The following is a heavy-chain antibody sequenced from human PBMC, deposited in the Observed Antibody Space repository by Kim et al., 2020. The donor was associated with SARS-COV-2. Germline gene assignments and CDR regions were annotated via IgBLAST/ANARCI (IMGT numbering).Heavy chain of an antibody. CDR1: GFTFSSYE. D-gene: IGHD3-22*01. CDR3: ARELANYYDSSGTIDY. Sequence: GGSLRLSCAASGFTFSSYEMNWVRQAPGKGLEWVSYISSSGSTIYYADSVKGRFTISRDNAKNSLYLQMNSLRAEDTAVYYCARELANYYDSSGTIDYWGQGTLVTVSS. V-gene: IGHV3-48*03. CDR2: ISSSGSTI. J-gene: IGHJ4*02.